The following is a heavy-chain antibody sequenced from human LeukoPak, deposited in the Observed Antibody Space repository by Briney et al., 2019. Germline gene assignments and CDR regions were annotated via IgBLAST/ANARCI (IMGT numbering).Heavy chain of an antibody. CDR1: GFTFSSYA. CDR2: ISYDGSNK. J-gene: IGHJ3*02. CDR3: ARDRPTPGIAAAGRAFDI. V-gene: IGHV3-30-3*01. Sequence: GRSLRLSRAASGFTFSSYAMHWVRQAPGKGLEWVAVISYDGSNKYYADSVKGRFTISRDNSKNTLYLQMNSLRAEDTAVYYCARDRPTPGIAAAGRAFDIWGQGTMVTVSS. D-gene: IGHD6-13*01.